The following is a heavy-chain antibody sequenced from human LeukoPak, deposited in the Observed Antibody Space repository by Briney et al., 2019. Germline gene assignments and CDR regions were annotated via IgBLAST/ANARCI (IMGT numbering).Heavy chain of an antibody. CDR3: AKGDDYGANTRLPKYNWFDP. CDR2: IRYDGNNK. D-gene: IGHD4-23*01. J-gene: IGHJ5*02. Sequence: GGSLRLSCAASGFTFTTCAMHWVRQAPGKGLEWVAYIRYDGNNKNYADSVKGRFTISRDNSKDMLYLQMYSLRPEDTAVYYCAKGDDYGANTRLPKYNWFDPWGQGTLVTVSS. V-gene: IGHV3-30*02. CDR1: GFTFTTCA.